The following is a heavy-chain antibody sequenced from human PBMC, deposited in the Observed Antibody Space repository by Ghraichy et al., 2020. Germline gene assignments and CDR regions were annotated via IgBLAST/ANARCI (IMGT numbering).Heavy chain of an antibody. J-gene: IGHJ4*02. Sequence: LSLTCAGSGFTFSNAWMSWVRQAPGKGLEWVARIKSKPDGETIDYAAPVKGRFTISRDDSKSTSFLQMNSLKTEDTAVYYCTTGLFFDYWGQGTLVTVSP. CDR2: IKSKPDGETI. V-gene: IGHV3-15*01. CDR3: TTGLFFDY. CDR1: GFTFSNAW.